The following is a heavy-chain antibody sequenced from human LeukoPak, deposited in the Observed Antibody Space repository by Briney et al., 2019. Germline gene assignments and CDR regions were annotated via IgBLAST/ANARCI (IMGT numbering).Heavy chain of an antibody. D-gene: IGHD3-9*01. V-gene: IGHV1-69*06. CDR2: IIPIFGTA. CDR1: GGTFSSYA. Sequence: VASVMVSCKASGGTFSSYAISWVRQAPGQGLEWMGGIIPIFGTANYAQKFQGRVTITADKSTSTAYMELSSLRSEDTAVYYCARAPTETYDILTGYFDDYYYYYMDVWGKGTTVTVSS. CDR3: ARAPTETYDILTGYFDDYYYYYMDV. J-gene: IGHJ6*03.